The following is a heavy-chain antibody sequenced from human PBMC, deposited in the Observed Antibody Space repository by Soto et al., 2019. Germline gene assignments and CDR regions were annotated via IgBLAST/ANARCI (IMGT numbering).Heavy chain of an antibody. CDR1: GFSLSTSGVG. Sequence: SGPTLVNPTQTLTLTCTLSGFSLSTSGVGVGWIRQPPGKALEWLTLIYWDDDKRYSPSLKGRLTITKDTSKNQVVLTMTNMDPVDTATYYCALRRGYCSGGSCYSIWFDPWGQ. V-gene: IGHV2-5*02. CDR2: IYWDDDK. D-gene: IGHD2-15*01. CDR3: ALRRGYCSGGSCYSIWFDP. J-gene: IGHJ5*02.